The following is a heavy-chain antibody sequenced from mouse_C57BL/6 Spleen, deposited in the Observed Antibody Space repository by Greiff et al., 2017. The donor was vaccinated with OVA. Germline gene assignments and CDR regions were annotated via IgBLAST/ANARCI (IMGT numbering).Heavy chain of an antibody. D-gene: IGHD1-1*01. CDR2: ISDGGSYT. J-gene: IGHJ2*01. Sequence: EVKLVESGGGLVKPGGSLKLSCAASGFTFSSYAMSWVRQTPEKRLEWVATISDGGSYTYYPDNVKGRFTISRDNAKNNLYLQMSHLKSEDTAMYYCAREITTVVAHFDYWGKGTTLTVSS. CDR3: AREITTVVAHFDY. V-gene: IGHV5-4*01. CDR1: GFTFSSYA.